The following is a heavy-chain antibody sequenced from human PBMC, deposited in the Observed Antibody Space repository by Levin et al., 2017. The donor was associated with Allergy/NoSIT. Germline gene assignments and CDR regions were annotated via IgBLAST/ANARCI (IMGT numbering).Heavy chain of an antibody. Sequence: SETLSLTCAVYGGSFSGYYWSWIRQPPGKGLEWIGEINHSGSTNYNPSLKSRVTISVDTSKNQFSLKLSSVTAADTAVYYCARGKDYYDSSGYYYAHYYGMDGWGQGTTVTVSS. V-gene: IGHV4-34*01. CDR2: INHSGST. CDR3: ARGKDYYDSSGYYYAHYYGMDG. CDR1: GGSFSGYY. D-gene: IGHD3-22*01. J-gene: IGHJ6*02.